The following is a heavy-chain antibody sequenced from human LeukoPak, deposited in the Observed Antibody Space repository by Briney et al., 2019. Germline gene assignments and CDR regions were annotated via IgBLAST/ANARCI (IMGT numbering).Heavy chain of an antibody. Sequence: GGSLRLSCAASGFTFSSYAMSWVRQAPGKGLEWVSSISSSSDYIYYADSVKGRFTISRDNAKNSMYLQMNSLRAEDTAVYYCAGHYYDSSGYYYRYYFDYWGQGTLVTVSS. V-gene: IGHV3-21*01. CDR1: GFTFSSYA. D-gene: IGHD3-22*01. J-gene: IGHJ4*02. CDR3: AGHYYDSSGYYYRYYFDY. CDR2: ISSSSDYI.